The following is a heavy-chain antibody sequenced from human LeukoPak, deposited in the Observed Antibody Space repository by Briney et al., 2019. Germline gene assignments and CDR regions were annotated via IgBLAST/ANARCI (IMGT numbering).Heavy chain of an antibody. CDR2: MKGGGET. Sequence: GGSLRLSCAASGFSFINYAMSWVRQAPARGPEWLSSMKGGGETFYADSVKGRFTLSRDDSRNTVYLQMNSLRAEDTAVYYCKKDPRLGVVVPAAIQDYWGQGTLVTVSS. V-gene: IGHV3-23*01. CDR1: GFSFINYA. CDR3: KKDPRLGVVVPAAIQDY. D-gene: IGHD2-2*02. J-gene: IGHJ4*02.